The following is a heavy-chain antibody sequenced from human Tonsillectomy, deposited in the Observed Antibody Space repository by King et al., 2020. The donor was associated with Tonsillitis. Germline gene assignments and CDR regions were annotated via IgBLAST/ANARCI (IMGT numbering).Heavy chain of an antibody. CDR3: ARRGIINYGMDV. CDR1: GGTFNNYG. CDR2: IIPIFVAT. Sequence: QLVQSGAEVKKPWSSLEVSCKASGGTFNNYGISWVRQAPGQGLEWMGGIIPIFVATNYSQKLQGRVTITADESTRTAYMELSSLRSDDTAVYYCARRGIINYGMDVWGQGTTVIVSS. D-gene: IGHD2-15*01. V-gene: IGHV1-69*12. J-gene: IGHJ6*02.